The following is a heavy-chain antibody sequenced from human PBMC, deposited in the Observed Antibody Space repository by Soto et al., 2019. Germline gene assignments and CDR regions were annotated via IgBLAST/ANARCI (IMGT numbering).Heavy chain of an antibody. CDR1: GFTLSDYG. CDR3: VRDPGRDSHIDY. CDR2: IWHDGGAK. J-gene: IGHJ4*02. D-gene: IGHD3-22*01. Sequence: QVQLVESGGGVVQPGRSLRLSCTASGFTLSDYGMHWVRQAPGKGLEWVAVIWHDGGAKYYAESVTGRITISRDNSKNTVHLQIDSLGAEDTALYSCVRDPGRDSHIDYWGQGTLVTVSS. V-gene: IGHV3-33*01.